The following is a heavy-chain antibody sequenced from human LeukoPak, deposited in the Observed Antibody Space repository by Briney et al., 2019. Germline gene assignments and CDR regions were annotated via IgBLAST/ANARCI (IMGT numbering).Heavy chain of an antibody. CDR2: IIPIFGTA. CDR1: GGTFSSYA. V-gene: IGHV1-69*13. J-gene: IGHJ4*02. CDR3: ASGYSYGATFDY. Sequence: SVKVSCKSSGGTFSSYAISWVRQAPGQGLEWMGGIIPIFGTANYAQKFQGRVTITADESTSTAYMEPSSLRSEDTAVYYCASGYSYGATFDYWGQGTLVTVSS. D-gene: IGHD5-18*01.